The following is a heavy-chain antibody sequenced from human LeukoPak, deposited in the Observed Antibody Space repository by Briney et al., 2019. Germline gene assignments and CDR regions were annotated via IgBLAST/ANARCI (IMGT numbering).Heavy chain of an antibody. CDR3: ARDGLAAADNYYYYGMDV. CDR2: IKQDGSEK. J-gene: IGHJ6*02. Sequence: LPGRSLRLSCTGSGFTFGDYAMSWVRQAPGKGLEWVANIKQDGSEKYYVDSVKGRFTISRDNAKNSLYLQMNSLRAEDTAVYYCARDGLAAADNYYYYGMDVWGQGTTVTVSS. D-gene: IGHD6-13*01. V-gene: IGHV3-7*05. CDR1: GFTFGDYA.